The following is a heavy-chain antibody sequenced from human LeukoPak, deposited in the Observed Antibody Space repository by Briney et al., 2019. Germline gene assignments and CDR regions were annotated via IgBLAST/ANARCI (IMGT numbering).Heavy chain of an antibody. Sequence: SGGSLRLSCAASGFTFSTYAMSWVRQAPGKGLEWVSGICSGGGSTFYADSVKGRFTISRDNYTHTVYLQMISLRAEDTAVYHCAKEAGNGWSYFDYWGQGTLVTVSS. CDR1: GFTFSTYA. D-gene: IGHD6-19*01. CDR2: ICSGGGST. V-gene: IGHV3-23*01. J-gene: IGHJ4*02. CDR3: AKEAGNGWSYFDY.